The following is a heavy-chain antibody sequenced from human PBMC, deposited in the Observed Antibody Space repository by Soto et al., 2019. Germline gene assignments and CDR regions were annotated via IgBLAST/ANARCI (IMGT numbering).Heavy chain of an antibody. CDR3: ARARVCSSTSCPAPFYYYYGMDV. V-gene: IGHV1-69*13. CDR2: IIPIFGTA. CDR1: GGTFSSYA. Sequence: SVKVSCKASGGTFSSYAISWVRQAPGQGLEWMGGIIPIFGTANYAQKFQGRVTITADESTSTAYMELSSLRSEDTAVYYCARARVCSSTSCPAPFYYYYGMDVWGQGTTVTVSS. J-gene: IGHJ6*02. D-gene: IGHD2-2*01.